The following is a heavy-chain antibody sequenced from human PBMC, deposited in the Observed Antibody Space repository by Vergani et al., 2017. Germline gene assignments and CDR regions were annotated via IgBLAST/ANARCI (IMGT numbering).Heavy chain of an antibody. J-gene: IGHJ4*02. CDR3: ARHTTYTDS. V-gene: IGHV5-51*01. D-gene: IGHD1-1*01. CDR2: IYPADSDT. Sequence: EVQLVQSGAEVKKPGQFLKISCKGSEYSFGNYWIGWVRQMPGKGLEWMGIIYPADSDTRYSPSFQGQVTISADKSISTAFLQWDSLKASDTALYYCARHTTYTDSWGQGTLVTVSS. CDR1: EYSFGNYW.